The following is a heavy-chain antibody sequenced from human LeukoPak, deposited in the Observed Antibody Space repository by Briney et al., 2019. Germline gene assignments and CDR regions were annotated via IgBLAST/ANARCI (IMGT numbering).Heavy chain of an antibody. CDR2: VNPNSGGT. CDR1: GYTFTGYY. CDR3: ARVGDCSSTSCYHRYYYMDV. J-gene: IGHJ6*03. V-gene: IGHV1-2*02. D-gene: IGHD2-2*03. Sequence: ASVKVSCKASGYTFTGYYMHWVRQAPGQGLEWMGWVNPNSGGTNYAQKFQGRVTMTRDTSISTAYMELSRLRSDDTAVYYCARVGDCSSTSCYHRYYYMDVWGKGTTVTVSS.